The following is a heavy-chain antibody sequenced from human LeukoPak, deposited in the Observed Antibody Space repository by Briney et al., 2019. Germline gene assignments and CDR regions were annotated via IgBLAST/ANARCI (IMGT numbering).Heavy chain of an antibody. V-gene: IGHV4-59*12. J-gene: IGHJ5*02. CDR3: ARGRGPRDRFDP. CDR2: IYYSGST. D-gene: IGHD2-21*02. Sequence: PSETLSLTCTVSGGSISSYYWSWIRQPPGKGLEWIGYIYYSGSTNYNPSLKSRVTISVDTSKNQFSLKLSSVTAADTAVYYCARGRGPRDRFDPWGQGTLVTVSS. CDR1: GGSISSYY.